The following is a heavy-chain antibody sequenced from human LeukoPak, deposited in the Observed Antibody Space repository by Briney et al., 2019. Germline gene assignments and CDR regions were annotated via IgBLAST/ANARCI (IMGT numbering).Heavy chain of an antibody. J-gene: IGHJ4*02. CDR2: INLDGTEE. D-gene: IGHD3/OR15-3a*01. CDR1: GFVFSTYW. Sequence: GGSLRLSCAASGFVFSTYWMTWVRQAQGKGLEWVANINLDGTEEHYVDSSLKGRFTISRDNAKNSLYLQMTSLRVEDTAVYYCASGRHDFLHWGQGTLVTVSS. V-gene: IGHV3-7*01. CDR3: ASGRHDFLH.